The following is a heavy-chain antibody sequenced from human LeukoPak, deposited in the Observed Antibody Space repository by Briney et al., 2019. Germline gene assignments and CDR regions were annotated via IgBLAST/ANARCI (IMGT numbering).Heavy chain of an antibody. D-gene: IGHD3-10*01. J-gene: IGHJ5*02. CDR3: ARGPPGGQFDP. CDR2: IYYSGST. CDR1: GGSISSHY. Sequence: SETLSLTCTVSGGSISSHYWSWIRQSPGKGLEWIGYIYYSGSTNYNPSLKSRVTISVDTSNNQFSLKLSSATAADTAVYYCARGPPGGQFDPWGQGTLVTVSS. V-gene: IGHV4-59*11.